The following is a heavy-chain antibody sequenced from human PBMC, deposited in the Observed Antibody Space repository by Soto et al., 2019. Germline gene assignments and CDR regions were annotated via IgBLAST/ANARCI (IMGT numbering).Heavy chain of an antibody. D-gene: IGHD6-19*01. CDR3: VTSRVSIAVAGETEYYFDY. CDR1: GYTFTGYY. CDR2: VNPNSGGT. V-gene: IGHV1-2*04. J-gene: IGHJ4*02. Sequence: ASVKVSCKASGYTFTGYYIHWVRQAPGQGLEWMGWVNPNSGGTNYAQKFQGWVTMTRDTSISTAYMELSRLRSDDTAVYYCVTSRVSIAVAGETEYYFDYWGQGTLVTVSS.